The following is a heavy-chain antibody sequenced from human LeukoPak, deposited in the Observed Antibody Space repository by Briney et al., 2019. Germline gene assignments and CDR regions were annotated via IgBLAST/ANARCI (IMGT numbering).Heavy chain of an antibody. CDR2: INPSGGST. V-gene: IGHV1-46*01. CDR1: GYTFTSYY. Sequence: VASVKVSCKASGYTFTSYYMHWVRQAPGQGLEWMGIINPSGGSTSYAQKFQGRVTMTRDTSTSTVYMELSSLRSEDTAVYYCARNYYDSSGYPGLGYYYYMDVWGKGTTVTISS. J-gene: IGHJ6*03. D-gene: IGHD3-22*01. CDR3: ARNYYDSSGYPGLGYYYYMDV.